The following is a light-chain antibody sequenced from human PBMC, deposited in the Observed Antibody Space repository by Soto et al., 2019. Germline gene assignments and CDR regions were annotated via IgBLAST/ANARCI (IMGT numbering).Light chain of an antibody. V-gene: IGKV1-17*03. CDR3: LQHNTYPWT. J-gene: IGKJ1*01. Sequence: DIQMTQSPSAMSASVGDRVTITCRASQGISNYLAWFQQKPGTVPQRLIYAASNLHTVVPSRFSGSGSGTVFTLTISSLQPEDFATYYCLQHNTYPWTFGQGTKVDIK. CDR2: AAS. CDR1: QGISNY.